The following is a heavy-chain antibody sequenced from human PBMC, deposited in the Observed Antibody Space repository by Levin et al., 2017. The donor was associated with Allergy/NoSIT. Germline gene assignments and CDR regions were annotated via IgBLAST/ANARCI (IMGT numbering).Heavy chain of an antibody. Sequence: LSLTCAASGFTFSSYSMNWVRQAPGKGLEWVSYISSSSSTIYYADSVKGRFTISRDNAKNSLYLQMNSLRDEDTAVYYCARASDPYYDSSGYYYYFDYWGQGTLVTVSS. CDR1: GFTFSSYS. J-gene: IGHJ4*02. D-gene: IGHD3-22*01. CDR2: ISSSSSTI. V-gene: IGHV3-48*02. CDR3: ARASDPYYDSSGYYYYFDY.